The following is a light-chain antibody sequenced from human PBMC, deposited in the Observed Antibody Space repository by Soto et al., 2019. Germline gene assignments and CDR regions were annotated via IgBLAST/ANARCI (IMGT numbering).Light chain of an antibody. J-gene: IGKJ1*01. CDR2: YMS. Sequence: EIVLTQSPAPLSSSPGETATLSCRASQYVGTRLAWYQHKPGQAPRLLIYYMSKRATGIPARFSGSGSGTDFTLTISNLAPEDFGVYYCHQRQSWPWTFGQGTKVEIK. CDR1: QYVGTR. V-gene: IGKV3-11*01. CDR3: HQRQSWPWT.